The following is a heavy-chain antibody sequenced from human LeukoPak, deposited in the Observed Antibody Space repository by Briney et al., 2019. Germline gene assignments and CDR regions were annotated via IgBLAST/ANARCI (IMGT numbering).Heavy chain of an antibody. CDR1: GGSTSSISYY. D-gene: IGHD3-16*01. CDR2: VYYSGST. Sequence: SETLSLTCTVSGGSTSSISYYWGWIRQPPGKGLEWIGSVYYSGSTYYNPSLKSRVTISVDTSKNQFALKLRSVNAADTAVYYCAHFRGGAFDFWGQGTMVTVSA. J-gene: IGHJ3*01. CDR3: AHFRGGAFDF. V-gene: IGHV4-39*01.